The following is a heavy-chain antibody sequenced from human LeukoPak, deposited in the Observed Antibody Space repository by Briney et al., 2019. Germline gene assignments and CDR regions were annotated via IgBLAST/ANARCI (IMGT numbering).Heavy chain of an antibody. CDR3: ARVGGGYCSGGSCYSGFLIDY. V-gene: IGHV4-59*01. CDR1: GGSISSYY. Sequence: PSETLSLTCTVSGGSISSYYWTWIRQPPGKGLEWIGSLYYSGSTNYNPSLKSRVTISVDTSKNQFSLKLSSVTAADTAVYYCARVGGGYCSGGSCYSGFLIDYWGQGTLVTVSS. CDR2: LYYSGST. J-gene: IGHJ4*02. D-gene: IGHD2-15*01.